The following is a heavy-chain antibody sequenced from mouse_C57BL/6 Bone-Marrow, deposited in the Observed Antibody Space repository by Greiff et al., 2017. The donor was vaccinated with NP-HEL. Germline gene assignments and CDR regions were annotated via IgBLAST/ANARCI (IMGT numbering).Heavy chain of an antibody. J-gene: IGHJ3*01. CDR1: GYTFTSYW. D-gene: IGHD3-2*02. V-gene: IGHV1-64*01. CDR2: IHPNSGST. Sequence: QVQLQQPGAELVKPGASVKLSCKASGYTFTSYWMHWVKQRPGQGLEWIGMIHPNSGSTTYNSTVKSKATLTVDKSSSTAYMQLSSLTSEDSAVYYCARRLSGSYWGQGTRVTVSA. CDR3: ARRLSGSY.